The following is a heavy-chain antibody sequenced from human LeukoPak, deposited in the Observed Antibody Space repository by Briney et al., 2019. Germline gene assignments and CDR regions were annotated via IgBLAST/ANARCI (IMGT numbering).Heavy chain of an antibody. D-gene: IGHD3-22*01. V-gene: IGHV4-38-2*01. CDR3: ARAPVVSPFDS. CDR2: IYHDERT. Sequence: SETLTLTCAVPGFSISHGYFWGWVRQPPGKGLEWIASIYHDERTYYNASLNSRATISVDTSKNQFSLKLGAVSAADTAVYFCARAPVVSPFDSWGQGILVIVSS. CDR1: GFSISHGYF. J-gene: IGHJ4*02.